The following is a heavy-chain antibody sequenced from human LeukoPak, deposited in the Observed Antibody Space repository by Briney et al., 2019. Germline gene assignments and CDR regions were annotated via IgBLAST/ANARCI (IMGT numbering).Heavy chain of an antibody. D-gene: IGHD1-1*01. CDR2: IYPAESDT. Sequence: GESLKISCKASGYSFPNFWIGWVRQMPGKGLEWMGLIYPAESDTRYSPSFQGQVTISADRSSNTAYLQWRSLKASDTAMYYCARQLRARHSKSYGPYLYWGQGSLVTVSS. CDR3: ARQLRARHSKSYGPYLY. CDR1: GYSFPNFW. V-gene: IGHV5-51*01. J-gene: IGHJ4*02.